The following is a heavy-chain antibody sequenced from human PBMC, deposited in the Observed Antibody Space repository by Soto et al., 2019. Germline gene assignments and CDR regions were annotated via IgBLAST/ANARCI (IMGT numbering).Heavy chain of an antibody. J-gene: IGHJ4*02. CDR1: GGTFSSYA. D-gene: IGHD6-13*01. CDR3: ARGHRSSWYPQEYFDY. V-gene: IGHV1-69*01. CDR2: IIPIFGTA. Sequence: QVQLVQSGAEVKKPGSSVKVSCKASGGTFSSYAISWVRQAPGQGLEWMGGIIPIFGTANYAQKFQGRVTITADEATSKAYMELSSLRSEDTAVYYCARGHRSSWYPQEYFDYWGQGTVVTVSS.